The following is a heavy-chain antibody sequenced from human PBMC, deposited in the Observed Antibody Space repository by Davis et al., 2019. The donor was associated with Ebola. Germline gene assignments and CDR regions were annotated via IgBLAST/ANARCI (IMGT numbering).Heavy chain of an antibody. Sequence: GESLKISCAASGFTFSSYGMHWVRQAPGKGLGWVAVIWYDGSNKYYADSVKGRFTISRDNSKNTLYLQMNSLRAEDTAVYYCAKDGTLAVAGGFYFDYWGQGTLVTVSS. J-gene: IGHJ4*02. D-gene: IGHD6-19*01. CDR3: AKDGTLAVAGGFYFDY. CDR1: GFTFSSYG. CDR2: IWYDGSNK. V-gene: IGHV3-30*02.